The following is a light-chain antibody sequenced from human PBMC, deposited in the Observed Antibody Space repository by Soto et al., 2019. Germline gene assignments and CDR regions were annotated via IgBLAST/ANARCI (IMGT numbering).Light chain of an antibody. Sequence: EIVLTQSPATLSLSPGERVTLSCRASQNVGTYLAWYQQQPGQAPRLLMFDASNRATGIPARFSGSGSGTDITLTISSLEPEDFAVYYCQQSSNWAPTFGQGTKVEIK. CDR3: QQSSNWAPT. CDR2: DAS. V-gene: IGKV3-11*01. J-gene: IGKJ1*01. CDR1: QNVGTY.